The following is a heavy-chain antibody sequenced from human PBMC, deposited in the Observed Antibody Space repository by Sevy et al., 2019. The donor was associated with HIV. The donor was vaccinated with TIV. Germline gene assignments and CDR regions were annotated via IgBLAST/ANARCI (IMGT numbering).Heavy chain of an antibody. Sequence: GGSLRLSCAASGFSFSNYWMHWVLQAPGKGLEWVANIKQDESEKYYVASVKGRFTISRDNAKNSLYLQMNSLRPEDTAVYYCARGNSGSFDYWGQGTLVTVSP. CDR2: IKQDESEK. J-gene: IGHJ4*02. CDR1: GFSFSNYW. V-gene: IGHV3-7*04. CDR3: ARGNSGSFDY. D-gene: IGHD3-22*01.